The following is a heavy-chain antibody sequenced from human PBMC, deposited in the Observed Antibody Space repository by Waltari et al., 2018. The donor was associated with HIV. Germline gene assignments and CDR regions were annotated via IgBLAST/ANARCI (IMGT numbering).Heavy chain of an antibody. V-gene: IGHV1-18*01. CDR1: GSKFTSYG. Sequence: QVQLVQSGAEVKKPGASVKVSCKSSGSKFTSYGFAWVRQAPGQGLEWMGWSSAYNENTNYAPKFQGRVTMTTDTSTTTGYMELRRLRSADTAVYFCASYSPPRGLDVWGQGTTVTVS. D-gene: IGHD2-21*01. CDR2: SSAYNENT. J-gene: IGHJ6*02. CDR3: ASYSPPRGLDV.